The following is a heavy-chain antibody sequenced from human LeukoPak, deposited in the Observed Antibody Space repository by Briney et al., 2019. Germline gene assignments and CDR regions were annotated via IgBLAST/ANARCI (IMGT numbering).Heavy chain of an antibody. D-gene: IGHD6-13*01. V-gene: IGHV3-66*01. J-gene: IGHJ4*02. CDR3: VKGGYSSSWSLFDY. CDR2: IYSGGST. Sequence: PGGSLRLSCAASGFTVSSNYMSWVRQAPGKGLEWVSVIYSGGSTYYADSVKGRFTISRDNSKNTPYLQMSSLRAEDTAVYYCVKGGYSSSWSLFDYWGQGTLVTVSS. CDR1: GFTVSSNY.